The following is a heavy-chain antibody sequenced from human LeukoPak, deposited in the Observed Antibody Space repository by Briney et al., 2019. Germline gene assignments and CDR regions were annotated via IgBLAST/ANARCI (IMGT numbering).Heavy chain of an antibody. CDR1: GFTFSGYG. CDR3: AKDSESGAYYDSSGYYPNRFDY. V-gene: IGHV3-30*02. CDR2: IRYDGSNK. D-gene: IGHD3-22*01. Sequence: GGSLRLSCAASGFTFSGYGMHWVRQAPGKGLEWVAFIRYDGSNKYYADSVKGRFTISRDNSKNTLYLQMNSLRAEDTALYYCAKDSESGAYYDSSGYYPNRFDYWGQGTLVTVSS. J-gene: IGHJ4*02.